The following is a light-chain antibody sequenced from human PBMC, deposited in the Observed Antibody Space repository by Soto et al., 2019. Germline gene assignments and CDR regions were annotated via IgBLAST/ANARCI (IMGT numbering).Light chain of an antibody. CDR2: GAS. V-gene: IGKV3-15*01. J-gene: IGKJ1*01. CDR1: QSVSSN. CDR3: QQYNNWPPDRT. Sequence: EIVMTQSPATLSVSPGERATLSCRASQSVSSNLAWYQQKPGQDPRLLIYGASTRATGIPARFSGSGSGTEFTLTISSLQSEDVAIYFCQQYNNWPPDRTFGQGTKVEIK.